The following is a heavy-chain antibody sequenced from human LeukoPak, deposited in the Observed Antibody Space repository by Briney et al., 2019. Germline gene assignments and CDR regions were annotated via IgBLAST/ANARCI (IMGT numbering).Heavy chain of an antibody. CDR1: GFTFTRNG. CDR2: VSYDGSDK. V-gene: IGHV3-33*01. Sequence: GTSLRLSCAASGFTFTRNGMHWVRQAPGKGLEWVTFVSYDGSDKYFADSVKGRFTISRDNSKSTLYLQMNSLRVEDTAVYYCARDGISSVFDLGGQGTLVTVSS. D-gene: IGHD6-6*01. J-gene: IGHJ4*02. CDR3: ARDGISSVFDL.